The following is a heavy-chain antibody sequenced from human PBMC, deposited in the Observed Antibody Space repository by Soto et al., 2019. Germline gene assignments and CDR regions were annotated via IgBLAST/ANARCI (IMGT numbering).Heavy chain of an antibody. CDR2: TYYRSKWYN. CDR1: GDSVSSNTAA. V-gene: IGHV6-1*01. CDR3: AGDHSSSWSLSGYYGMDV. Sequence: PSQTLSLTCAISGDSVSSNTAAWNWIRQSPSRGLERLGRTYYRSKWYNDYAVSVKSRITINPDTSKNQFSLQLNSVTPEDTPVYYCAGDHSSSWSLSGYYGMDVWGQGTTVTVSS. J-gene: IGHJ6*01. D-gene: IGHD6-13*01.